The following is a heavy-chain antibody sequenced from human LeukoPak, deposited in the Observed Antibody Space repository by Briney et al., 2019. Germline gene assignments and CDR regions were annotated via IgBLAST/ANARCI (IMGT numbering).Heavy chain of an antibody. D-gene: IGHD6-13*01. CDR3: AREATGYSSSWYPPY. J-gene: IGHJ4*02. CDR1: GGTFSSYA. Sequence: SVKVSCKASGGTFSSYAISWVRQAPGQGLEWMGRIIPILGIANYAQKFQGRVTITAHKSTSTAYMELSSLRSEDTAVYYCAREATGYSSSWYPPYWGQGTLVTVSS. V-gene: IGHV1-69*04. CDR2: IIPILGIA.